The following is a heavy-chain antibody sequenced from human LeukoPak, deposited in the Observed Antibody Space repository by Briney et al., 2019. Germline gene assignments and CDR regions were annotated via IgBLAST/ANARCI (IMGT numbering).Heavy chain of an antibody. CDR3: AKVNHESGYDYNDPFDY. CDR2: ISGDGGST. CDR1: GFTFDDYA. Sequence: GGSLRLSCAASGFTFDDYAMHWVRQAPGKGLEWVALISGDGGSTYYADSVKGRFTISRDNSKNSLYLQMNSLRTEDTALYYCAKVNHESGYDYNDPFDYWGQGTLVTVSS. V-gene: IGHV3-43*02. D-gene: IGHD5-12*01. J-gene: IGHJ4*02.